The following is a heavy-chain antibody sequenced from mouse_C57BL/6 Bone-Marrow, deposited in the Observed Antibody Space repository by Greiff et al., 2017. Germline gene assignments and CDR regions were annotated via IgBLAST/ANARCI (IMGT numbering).Heavy chain of an antibody. J-gene: IGHJ4*01. D-gene: IGHD2-2*01. V-gene: IGHV3-3*01. CDR2: TFYSGIT. CDR1: GFSINSDCY. CDR3: ATMVTTRGTDYAMDY. Sequence: EVQLQQSGPSLVRPSQTLSLTCTVTGFSINSDCYWIWIRQFPGNKLEYIGYTFYSGITYYNPSLESRTYITRDPSKNQFSLKLSSVTTEDTATYYCATMVTTRGTDYAMDYWGQGTSVTVSS.